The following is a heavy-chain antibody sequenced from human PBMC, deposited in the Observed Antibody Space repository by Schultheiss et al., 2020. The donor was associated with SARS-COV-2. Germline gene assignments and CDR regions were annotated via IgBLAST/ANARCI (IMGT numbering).Heavy chain of an antibody. CDR2: IDWDDDK. V-gene: IGHV2-70*01. D-gene: IGHD3-22*01. CDR1: GFSLSTSGMC. Sequence: SGPTLVKPTQTLTLTCTFSGFSLSTSGMCVSWIRQPPGKALEWLALIDWDDDKYYSTSLKTRLTISKDTSKNQVVLTMTNMDPVDTATYYCARIMCYYDSSGYYYYFDYWGQGTLVTVS. J-gene: IGHJ4*02. CDR3: ARIMCYYDSSGYYYYFDY.